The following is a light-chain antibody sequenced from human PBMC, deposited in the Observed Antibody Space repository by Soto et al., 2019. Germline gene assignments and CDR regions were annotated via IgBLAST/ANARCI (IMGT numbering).Light chain of an antibody. CDR2: GAS. J-gene: IGKJ1*01. Sequence: MSPSLSPQSAYLEARVTITCRASQSIRTILAWYQQKPGKAPKLLIYGASTWESGVPSRFSGSGSGTEFTLTISSLQSEDFAVYYCQQYNNCSWTFGQGTKVDI. V-gene: IGKV1-5*01. CDR1: QSIRTI. CDR3: QQYNNCSWT.